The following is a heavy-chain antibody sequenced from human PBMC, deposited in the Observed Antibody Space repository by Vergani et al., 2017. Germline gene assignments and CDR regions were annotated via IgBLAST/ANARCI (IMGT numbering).Heavy chain of an antibody. D-gene: IGHD6-19*01. J-gene: IGHJ5*02. Sequence: VQLVESGGGLVQPGRSLRLSCAASGFTFSSYAMHWVRQAPGKGLEWVAVISYDGSNKYYADSVKGRFTISRDNSKNTLYLQMNSLRAEDTAVYYCARDRGEYSSGWHVGWFDPWGQGTLVTVSS. CDR3: ARDRGEYSSGWHVGWFDP. CDR2: ISYDGSNK. CDR1: GFTFSSYA. V-gene: IGHV3-30*01.